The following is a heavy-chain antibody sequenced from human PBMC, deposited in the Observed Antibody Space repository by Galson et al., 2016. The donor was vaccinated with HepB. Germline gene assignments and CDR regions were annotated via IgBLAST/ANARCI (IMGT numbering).Heavy chain of an antibody. J-gene: IGHJ6*02. CDR3: AQEDYGSYYYCGMDV. CDR1: GFNFSSYG. V-gene: IGHV3-30*18. D-gene: IGHD4-17*01. CDR2: ILFDGDNQ. Sequence: SLRLSCAASGFNFSSYGMHWVRQAPGKGLEWVAVILFDGDNQYYADSVKGRFTISRDSSKNTLYLQMNSLRAEDTAVYYFAQEDYGSYYYCGMDVWGQGTTLTVSS.